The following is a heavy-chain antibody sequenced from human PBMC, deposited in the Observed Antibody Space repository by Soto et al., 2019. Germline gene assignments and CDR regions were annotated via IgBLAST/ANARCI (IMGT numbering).Heavy chain of an antibody. V-gene: IGHV2-26*04. CDR2: IFSNDEK. J-gene: IGHJ5*02. Sequence: QVTVKESGPVVVKPTETLTLTCTVSGFSLSNAGLGVSWIRQPQGKALEWLAHIFSNDEKSYSTSLKSRLTISKDTSKSQVVLTMTNMDPVDTATYYCASTYSSSWYWFDPWGQGTLVTVSS. D-gene: IGHD6-13*01. CDR3: ASTYSSSWYWFDP. CDR1: GFSLSNAGLG.